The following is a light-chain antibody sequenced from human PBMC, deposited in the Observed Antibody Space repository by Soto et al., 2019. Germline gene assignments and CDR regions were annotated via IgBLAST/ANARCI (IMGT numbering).Light chain of an antibody. CDR2: AAS. Sequence: IQLTQSPSSLSASVGDRVTITCRASQGISNFLAWYQQKPGKAPKLLIYAASTLQSGVPSRFSGSGSGTDFTLTISCLQPDEVATYDGQQYNSYPPTFGQGTKVDIK. J-gene: IGKJ1*01. CDR3: QQYNSYPPT. V-gene: IGKV1-9*01. CDR1: QGISNF.